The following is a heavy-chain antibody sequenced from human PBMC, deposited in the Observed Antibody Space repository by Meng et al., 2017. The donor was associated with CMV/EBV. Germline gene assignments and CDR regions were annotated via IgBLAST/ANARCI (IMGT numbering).Heavy chain of an antibody. V-gene: IGHV3-21*01. CDR3: ARDGKKTLGLYMVRGVIGYYGMDV. CDR2: ISSSSSYI. J-gene: IGHJ6*02. D-gene: IGHD3-10*01. CDR1: GFTFSNYN. Sequence: GGSLRLSCAASGFTFSNYNINWVRQAPGKGLEWVSSISSSSSYIYYADSVQGRFTISRDNAKNSLYLQMNSLRVEDTAVYYCARDGKKTLGLYMVRGVIGYYGMDVWSQGTTVTVSS.